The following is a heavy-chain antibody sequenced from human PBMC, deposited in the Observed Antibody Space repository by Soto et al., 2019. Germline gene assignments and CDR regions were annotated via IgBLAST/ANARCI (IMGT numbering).Heavy chain of an antibody. Sequence: QMQLVQSGPEVKKPGTSVKVSCKASGFTFTSSAVQWVRQARGQRLEWIGWIVVGSGNTNYAQKFQERVTITRDMSTSTAYMEQSSLRSEDTAVYYCAAATGYYSLNGMDVWGQGTTVTVSS. CDR2: IVVGSGNT. CDR3: AAATGYYSLNGMDV. J-gene: IGHJ6*02. V-gene: IGHV1-58*01. CDR1: GFTFTSSA. D-gene: IGHD3-22*01.